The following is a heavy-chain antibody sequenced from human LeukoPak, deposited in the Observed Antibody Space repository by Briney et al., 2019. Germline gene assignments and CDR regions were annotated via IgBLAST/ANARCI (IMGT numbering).Heavy chain of an antibody. V-gene: IGHV4-61*02. CDR3: ARGDKRGVVPAAGRWFDP. CDR1: GGSISSGSYY. D-gene: IGHD2-2*01. J-gene: IGHJ5*02. Sequence: SETLSLTCTVSGGSISSGSYYWSWIRQPAGKGLEWIGRIYTSGSTNYNPSLKSRVTISVDTSKNQFSLKLSSVTAADTAVYYCARGDKRGVVPAAGRWFDPWGQGTLVTVSS. CDR2: IYTSGST.